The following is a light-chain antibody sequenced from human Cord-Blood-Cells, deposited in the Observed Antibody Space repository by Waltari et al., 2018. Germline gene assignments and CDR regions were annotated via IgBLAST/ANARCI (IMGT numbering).Light chain of an antibody. Sequence: QSALTQPASVSGSPGPSLTIPCPGSSSDDGSCNLVSWYQQHPGKAPKLMIYEGSKRPSGVSNRFSGSNSGNTASLTISGLQAEDEADYYCCSYAGSSTYVFGTGTKVTVL. J-gene: IGLJ1*01. CDR1: SSDDGSCNL. CDR3: CSYAGSSTYV. CDR2: EGS. V-gene: IGLV2-23*01.